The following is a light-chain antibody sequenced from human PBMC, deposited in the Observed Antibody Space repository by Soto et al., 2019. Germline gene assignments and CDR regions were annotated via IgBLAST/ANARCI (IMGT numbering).Light chain of an antibody. J-gene: IGKJ1*01. V-gene: IGKV3D-11*02. CDR1: QSVGTF. Sequence: EIVLTQSPATLSLSPGERATLSCRASQSVGTFFAWYQQKPGQAPRLLIYDVSKRAPGIPVRFSGSGSGTEFTRTISSLEPEDFAVYYCQQNSNWQGSFGRGTKVDIK. CDR3: QQNSNWQGS. CDR2: DVS.